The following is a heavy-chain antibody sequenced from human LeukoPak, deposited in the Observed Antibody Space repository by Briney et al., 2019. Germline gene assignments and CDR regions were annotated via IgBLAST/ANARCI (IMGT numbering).Heavy chain of an antibody. D-gene: IGHD2-21*01. CDR2: ISAYNGNT. CDR3: ARDVSCGGDCPNWFDP. CDR1: GYTFTSYG. V-gene: IGHV1-18*01. Sequence: ASVKVSCKASGYTFTSYGISWVRQAPGQGLEWMGWISAYNGNTNYAQKLQGRVTMTTDTSTSTAYMELRSLRSDDTAVYYYARDVSCGGDCPNWFDPWGQGTLVTVSS. J-gene: IGHJ5*02.